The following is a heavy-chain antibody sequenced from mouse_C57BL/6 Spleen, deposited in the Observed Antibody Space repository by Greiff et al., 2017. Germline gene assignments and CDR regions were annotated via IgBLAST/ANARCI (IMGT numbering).Heavy chain of an antibody. CDR2: ISSGSSTI. V-gene: IGHV5-17*01. J-gene: IGHJ1*03. CDR3: ARFPGYYCSSPLGYVDV. Sequence: EVQRVESGGGLVKPGGSLKLSCAASGFTFSDYGMHWVRQAPEKGLEWVAYISSGSSTIYYADTVKGRFTISIDNAKTTLFLQMTSLRSEDTAKYYCARFPGYYCSSPLGYVDVWGTGTTVTVSS. CDR1: GFTFSDYG. D-gene: IGHD1-1*01.